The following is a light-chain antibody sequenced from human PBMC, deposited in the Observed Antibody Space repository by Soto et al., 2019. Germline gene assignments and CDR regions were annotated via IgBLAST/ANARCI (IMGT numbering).Light chain of an antibody. CDR2: EVS. CDR1: SSDVGSYNL. Sequence: QSALTQPPSVSGSPGQSVTISCTGTSSDVGSYNLVSWYQQPPGTAPKLLIYEVSNRPSGVPDRFSGSKSGNTASLTISGLQDEDEADYYCSLSISSGTVFGGGTKVTVL. J-gene: IGLJ2*01. V-gene: IGLV2-18*01. CDR3: SLSISSGTV.